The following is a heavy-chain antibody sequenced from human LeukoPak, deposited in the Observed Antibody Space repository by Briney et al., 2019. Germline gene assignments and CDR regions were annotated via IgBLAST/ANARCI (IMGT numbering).Heavy chain of an antibody. CDR3: ARDNVVVAATFDY. CDR2: ISAYNGNT. Sequence: ASVKVSCKASGFTFTSYGFSWVRQAPGQGLEWMGWISAYNGNTKYAQKFQGRVTMTTDTSSSTAHMELRSLRSNDTAVYYCARDNVVVAATFDYWGQGTLVTVSS. J-gene: IGHJ4*02. D-gene: IGHD2-15*01. V-gene: IGHV1-18*01. CDR1: GFTFTSYG.